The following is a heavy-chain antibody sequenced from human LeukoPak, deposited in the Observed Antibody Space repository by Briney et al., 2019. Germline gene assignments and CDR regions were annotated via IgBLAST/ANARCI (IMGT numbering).Heavy chain of an antibody. D-gene: IGHD3-9*01. V-gene: IGHV3-15*01. CDR2: IKSKTDGGTT. CDR3: ARDSNFDWLSDGPSWFDP. J-gene: IGHJ5*02. CDR1: GFTFNNDW. Sequence: GGSLRLSCAASGFTFNNDWMSWVRQAPGKGLEWVGHIKSKTDGGTTDYAAPVKGRFTISRDDSKNTLYLQMNSLKIEDTAVYYCARDSNFDWLSDGPSWFDPWGQGTLVTVSS.